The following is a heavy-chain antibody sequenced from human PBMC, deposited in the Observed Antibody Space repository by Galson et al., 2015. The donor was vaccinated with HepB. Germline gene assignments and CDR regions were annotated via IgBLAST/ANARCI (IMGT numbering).Heavy chain of an antibody. CDR1: GFTFSSYG. CDR3: TRLYCSSTSCYEGGY. Sequence: SLRLSCAASGFTFSSYGMHWVRQAPGKGLEWVAFIRYDGSNKYYADSVKGRFTISRDNSKNTLYLQMNSLKTEDTAVYYCTRLYCSSTSCYEGGYWGQGTLFTVSS. CDR2: IRYDGSNK. D-gene: IGHD2-2*01. J-gene: IGHJ4*02. V-gene: IGHV3-33*01.